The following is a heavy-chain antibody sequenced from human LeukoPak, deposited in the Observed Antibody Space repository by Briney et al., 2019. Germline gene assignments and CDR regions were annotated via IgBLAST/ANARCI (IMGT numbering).Heavy chain of an antibody. D-gene: IGHD1-1*01. Sequence: SETLSLTCTVSGGSIRNYYWSWIRQPPGKGLEWIGYIYYSGSTNYNPSLKSRVTMSVDTSKNQFSLKLSSVTAADTAVYYCARVRYNWNDIAAFDIWGQGTMVTVSS. CDR3: ARVRYNWNDIAAFDI. CDR1: GGSIRNYY. J-gene: IGHJ3*02. CDR2: IYYSGST. V-gene: IGHV4-59*12.